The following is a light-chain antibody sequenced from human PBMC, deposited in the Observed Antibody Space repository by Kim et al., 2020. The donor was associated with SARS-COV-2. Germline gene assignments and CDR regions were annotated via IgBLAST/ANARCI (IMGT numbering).Light chain of an antibody. CDR2: GQN. Sequence: ALGQTVTITCHGDSLRRSYASWYQLKPRQAPVLVIFGQNQRPSGIPDRFSGSNSGNQASLTITGAQAEDEADYYCNSRDTSDNQWVFGGGTKVTVL. CDR1: SLRRSY. V-gene: IGLV3-19*01. J-gene: IGLJ3*02. CDR3: NSRDTSDNQWV.